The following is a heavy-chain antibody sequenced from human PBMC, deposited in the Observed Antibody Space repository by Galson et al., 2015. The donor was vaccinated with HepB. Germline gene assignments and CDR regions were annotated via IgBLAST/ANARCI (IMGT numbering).Heavy chain of an antibody. V-gene: IGHV3-30*18. J-gene: IGHJ4*02. CDR1: GFTFKNYG. CDR2: ISYDGRNK. D-gene: IGHD6-19*01. Sequence: SLRLSCAASGFTFKNYGMHWVRQAPGKGLEWVADISYDGRNKYYVDSVKGRFTISRDNSKNTLYLQMNSLRAEDTAVYYCAKDKAPQDGGAWYGFDYWGQGTLVTVSS. CDR3: AKDKAPQDGGAWYGFDY.